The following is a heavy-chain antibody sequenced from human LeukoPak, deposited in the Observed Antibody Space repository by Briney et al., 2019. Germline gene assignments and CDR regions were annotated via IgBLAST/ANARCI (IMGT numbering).Heavy chain of an antibody. CDR2: IYHSGST. J-gene: IGHJ4*02. D-gene: IGHD2-2*01. V-gene: IGHV4-38-2*01. CDR1: GYSISSGHY. Sequence: SETLSLTCAVSGYSISSGHYWGWIRQPPGKGLEWIGSIYHSGSTYYNPSLKSRVTISVDTSKNQFSLKLSSVTAADTAMYYCARHGGHCTRTSCPGFDYWGQGTLVTVSS. CDR3: ARHGGHCTRTSCPGFDY.